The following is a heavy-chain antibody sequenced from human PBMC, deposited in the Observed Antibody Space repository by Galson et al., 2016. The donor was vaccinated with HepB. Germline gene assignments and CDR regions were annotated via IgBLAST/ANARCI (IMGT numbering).Heavy chain of an antibody. J-gene: IGHJ4*02. CDR1: RYTFTNYY. CDR2: INLSGGST. V-gene: IGHV1-46*01. CDR3: AISGVNALLDY. Sequence: CKASRYTFTNYYMHWVRQAPGEGLEWMGIINLSGGSTSYAQKFQGRVTMTRDTSTSTVYMELSSLRSEDTAVYYCAISGVNALLDYWGQGTLVTVSS. D-gene: IGHD2-2*01.